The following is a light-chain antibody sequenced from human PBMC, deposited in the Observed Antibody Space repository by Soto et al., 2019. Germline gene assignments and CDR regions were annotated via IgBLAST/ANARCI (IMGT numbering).Light chain of an antibody. CDR1: QSVSSSY. J-gene: IGKJ1*01. CDR2: GAS. Sequence: EIVLTQSPGTLSLSPGERATLSCRASQSVSSSYLAWYQQKPGQAPRLLIYGASSRATGIPDRFSGSGSGTDFTLTISRLEPEDFAVYFCQQSNNWPKTFGQGTKV. V-gene: IGKV3-20*01. CDR3: QQSNNWPKT.